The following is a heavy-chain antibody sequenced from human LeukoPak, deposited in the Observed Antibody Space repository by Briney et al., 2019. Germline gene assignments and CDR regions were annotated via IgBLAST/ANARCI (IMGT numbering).Heavy chain of an antibody. CDR3: ARDRAARNDYYDSSGYYF. CDR1: GFTFSSYG. Sequence: GRSLRLSCAASGFTFSSYGMNWVRQAPGKGLEWVSYISSSSSTIYYADSVKGRFTISRDNAKNSLYLQMNSLRAEDTAVYYCARDRAARNDYYDSSGYYFWGQGTLVTVSS. J-gene: IGHJ4*02. D-gene: IGHD3-22*01. CDR2: ISSSSSTI. V-gene: IGHV3-48*01.